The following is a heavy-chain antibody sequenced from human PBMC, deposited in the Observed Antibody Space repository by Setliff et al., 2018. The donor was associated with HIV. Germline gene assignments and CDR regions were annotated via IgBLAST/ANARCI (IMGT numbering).Heavy chain of an antibody. V-gene: IGHV1-18*04. CDR1: GYTFTGYY. CDR3: ARDQMMTMVRGVVMENDY. D-gene: IGHD3-10*01. J-gene: IGHJ4*02. CDR2: ISPYNGDT. Sequence: ASVKVSCKASGYTFTGYYMHWVRQAPGQGLEWMGWISPYNGDTYYDEKFQGRVTMTTDTSTSTASMELTSLRSDDTAVYFCARDQMMTMVRGVVMENDYWGQGTLVTVSS.